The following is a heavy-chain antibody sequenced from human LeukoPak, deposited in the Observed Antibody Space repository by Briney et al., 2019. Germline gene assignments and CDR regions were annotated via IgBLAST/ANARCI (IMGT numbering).Heavy chain of an antibody. CDR1: GYTFTSYD. Sequence: ASVKVSCKASGYTFTSYDINWVRQATGQGLEWMGWMNPNSGNTGYAQKFQGRVTMTRNTSISTAYMELSSLRSEDTAVYYCAKDLEGSYYGSGSTPLYNWFDPWGQGTLVTVSS. J-gene: IGHJ5*02. CDR2: MNPNSGNT. CDR3: AKDLEGSYYGSGSTPLYNWFDP. D-gene: IGHD3-10*01. V-gene: IGHV1-8*01.